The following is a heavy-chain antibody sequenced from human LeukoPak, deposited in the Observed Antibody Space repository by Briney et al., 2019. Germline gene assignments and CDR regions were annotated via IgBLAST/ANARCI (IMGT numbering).Heavy chain of an antibody. Sequence: GGSLRLSCAASGFTFSSYTMNWVRQAPGKGLEWVSAISGSGVGTYYSDSVQGRFTISRDNSKRTLFLQMNSLRAEDTAFYYCAKAELGVDTFFDYWGQGTLVTVSS. CDR2: ISGSGVGT. CDR3: AKAELGVDTFFDY. D-gene: IGHD3-3*01. CDR1: GFTFSSYT. J-gene: IGHJ4*02. V-gene: IGHV3-23*01.